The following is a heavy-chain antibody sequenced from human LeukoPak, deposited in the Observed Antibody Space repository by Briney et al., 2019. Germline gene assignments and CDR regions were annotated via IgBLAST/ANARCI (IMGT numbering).Heavy chain of an antibody. J-gene: IGHJ4*02. CDR1: GYSISSGYY. Sequence: SETLSLTCAVSGYSISSGYYWGWLRQPPGKGLEWIGSIYHSGSTYYNPSLKSRVTISVDTSKNQFSLKLSSVTAADTAVYYCARDPDGGPDYWGQGTLVTVSS. V-gene: IGHV4-38-2*02. CDR2: IYHSGST. CDR3: ARDPDGGPDY. D-gene: IGHD3-16*01.